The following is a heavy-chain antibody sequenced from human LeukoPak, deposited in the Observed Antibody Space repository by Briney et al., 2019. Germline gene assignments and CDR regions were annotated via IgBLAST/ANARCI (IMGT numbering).Heavy chain of an antibody. J-gene: IGHJ4*02. D-gene: IGHD1-26*01. Sequence: GASVKVSCKASGYIFTSYGISWVRQAPGQGLEWMGWISAYNGNTNYAQKLQGRVTMTTDTTTSTAYMELRSLRSDDTAVYYCARDGGVGATTPIDYWGQGTLVTVSS. V-gene: IGHV1-18*01. CDR3: ARDGGVGATTPIDY. CDR2: ISAYNGNT. CDR1: GYIFTSYG.